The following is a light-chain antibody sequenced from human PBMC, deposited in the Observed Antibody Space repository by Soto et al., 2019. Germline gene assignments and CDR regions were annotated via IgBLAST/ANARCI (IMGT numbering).Light chain of an antibody. Sequence: EIVMTQSPANLSVSPGERATLSCRASQRVSNNLALYQQKPGQAPRLLMYGASTRATGIPARFSGSGSGTEFTLTISSLQSEDFAVYYCHQYDNWPPLTSGQGTKVEVK. V-gene: IGKV3-15*01. J-gene: IGKJ1*01. CDR2: GAS. CDR3: HQYDNWPPLT. CDR1: QRVSNN.